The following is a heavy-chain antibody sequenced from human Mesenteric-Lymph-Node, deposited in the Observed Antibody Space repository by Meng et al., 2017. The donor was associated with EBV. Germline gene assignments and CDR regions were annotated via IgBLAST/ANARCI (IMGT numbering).Heavy chain of an antibody. CDR2: TSYDGSNK. CDR1: GFSFSS. J-gene: IGHJ4*02. V-gene: IGHV3-30-3*01. CDR3: ANTYVFEY. Sequence: QVLLVEAGGGVVQPGRSLRLSCAASGFSFSSMHWVRQAPGKGLEWVAVTSYDGSNKYYADSVKGRFTISRDNSKNTLYLQMNSLRAEDTAVYYCANTYVFEYWGQGTLVTVSS. D-gene: IGHD2/OR15-2a*01.